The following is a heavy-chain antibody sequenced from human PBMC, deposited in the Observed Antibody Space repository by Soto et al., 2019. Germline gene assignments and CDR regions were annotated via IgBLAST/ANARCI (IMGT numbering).Heavy chain of an antibody. J-gene: IGHJ5*02. CDR2: INPSGGST. CDR3: ATVGGGYSYGYYWFDP. Sequence: GASVKVSCKASGYTFTSYYMHWVRQAPGQGLEWMGIINPSGGSTSYAQKFRGRVTMTRDTSTNTAYMELSSLRSEDTAVYYCATVGGGYSYGYYWFDPWGQGTLVTVSS. V-gene: IGHV1-46*01. D-gene: IGHD5-18*01. CDR1: GYTFTSYY.